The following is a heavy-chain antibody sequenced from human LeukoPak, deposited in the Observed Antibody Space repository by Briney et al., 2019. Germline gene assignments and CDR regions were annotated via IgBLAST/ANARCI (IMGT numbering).Heavy chain of an antibody. CDR3: AKDRGDYALPY. D-gene: IGHD4-17*01. J-gene: IGHJ4*02. CDR1: GFTFSSYG. V-gene: IGHV3-30*18. Sequence: GGSLRLSCAASGFTFSSYGMHWVRQAPGKGLEWVAVISYDGSNKYYADSVKGRFTISRDNSKNTLYLQMNSLRAEDTAVYYCAKDRGDYALPYWGQGTLVTVSS. CDR2: ISYDGSNK.